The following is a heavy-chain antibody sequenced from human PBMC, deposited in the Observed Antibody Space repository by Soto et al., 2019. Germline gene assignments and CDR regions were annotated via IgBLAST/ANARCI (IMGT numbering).Heavy chain of an antibody. J-gene: IGHJ3*02. D-gene: IGHD3-22*01. CDR3: ARGRKRITMIVDAFDI. Sequence: QVQLVQSGAEVKKPGSSVKVSCKASGGTFSSYAISWVRQAPGHGLEWMGGIIPIFGTANYAQKFQGRVTITADKSTSTAYMELSSLRSEDTAVYYCARGRKRITMIVDAFDIWGQGTMVTVSS. V-gene: IGHV1-69*06. CDR2: IIPIFGTA. CDR1: GGTFSSYA.